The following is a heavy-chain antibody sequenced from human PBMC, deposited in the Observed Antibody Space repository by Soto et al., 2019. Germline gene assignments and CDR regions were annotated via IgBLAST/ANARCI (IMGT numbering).Heavy chain of an antibody. CDR1: GFTFSSYW. J-gene: IGHJ4*02. CDR2: IKRDGSSK. CDR3: ARGSDYYDSSDIDDY. D-gene: IGHD3-22*01. V-gene: IGHV3-74*01. Sequence: EVQLVESGGGLVQPGGSLRLSCAASGFTFSSYWMHWVRQAQGKGLVWVSGIKRDGSSKTYADSVKGRFTISRDNAKNTLYLQMNSLRAEDTAVYYCARGSDYYDSSDIDDYWGQGTLVTVSS.